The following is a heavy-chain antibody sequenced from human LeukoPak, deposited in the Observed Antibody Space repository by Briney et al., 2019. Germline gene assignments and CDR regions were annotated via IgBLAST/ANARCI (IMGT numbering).Heavy chain of an antibody. CDR1: GGTFSSYA. CDR2: IIPIFGTA. D-gene: IGHD3-22*01. J-gene: IGHJ4*02. CDR3: ARSITMIVVAHFDY. Sequence: SVKVSCKASGGTFSSYAISWVRQAPGQGLEWMGGIIPIFGTANYAQKFQGRVTITADESTSTAYMELSSLRSEDTAVYYCARSITMIVVAHFDYWGQGILVTVSS. V-gene: IGHV1-69*01.